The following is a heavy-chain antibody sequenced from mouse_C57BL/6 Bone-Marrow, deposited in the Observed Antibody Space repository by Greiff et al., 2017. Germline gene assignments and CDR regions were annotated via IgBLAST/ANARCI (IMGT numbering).Heavy chain of an antibody. CDR3: ASGYYYFDY. CDR1: GYTFTDYN. CDR2: INPNNGGT. D-gene: IGHD2-3*01. V-gene: IGHV1-22*01. J-gene: IGHJ2*01. Sequence: EVKLMESGPELVKPGASVKMSCKASGYTFTDYNMHWVKQSHGKSLEWIGYINPNNGGTSYNQKFKGKATLTVNKSSSTAYMELRSLTSEDSAVYYCASGYYYFDYWGQGTTLTVSS.